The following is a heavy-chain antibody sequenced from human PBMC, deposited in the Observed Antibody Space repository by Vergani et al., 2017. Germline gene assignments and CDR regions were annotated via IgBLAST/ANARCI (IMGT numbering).Heavy chain of an antibody. V-gene: IGHV3-23*01. Sequence: LLESGGGLVQPGGSLRLSCAASGFTFNIYAMSWVRQAPGKGLKWVSTISYNGGRTYYADSVTGRFTISRDNSKDTLFLQLKNLSAEDTAVYYCAKDYNIMGALDYWGQGTLVAVSS. D-gene: IGHD1-26*01. CDR2: ISYNGGRT. CDR3: AKDYNIMGALDY. J-gene: IGHJ4*02. CDR1: GFTFNIYA.